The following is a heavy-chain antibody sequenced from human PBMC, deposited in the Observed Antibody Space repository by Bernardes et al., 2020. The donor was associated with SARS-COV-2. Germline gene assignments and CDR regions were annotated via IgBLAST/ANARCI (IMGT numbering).Heavy chain of an antibody. J-gene: IGHJ5*02. CDR2: ISAYNGNT. V-gene: IGHV1-18*01. Sequence: ASVKVSYKASGYSFGSYGMMWLRQAPGQGLEWMGWISAYNGNTEYAQKFQDRVTMTTDTSTSTAYLELRSLRSDDTAIYFCARDQADHDGSGFYWPWGQGALVTVSS. CDR3: ARDQADHDGSGFYWP. CDR1: GYSFGSYG. D-gene: IGHD3-22*01.